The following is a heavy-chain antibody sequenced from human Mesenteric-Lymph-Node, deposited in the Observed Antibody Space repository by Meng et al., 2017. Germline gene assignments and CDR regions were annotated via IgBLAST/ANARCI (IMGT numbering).Heavy chain of an antibody. CDR1: GGSISSGGYS. J-gene: IGHJ4*02. CDR2: IYSSGST. V-gene: IGHV4-31*03. Sequence: SDTLSLTCSVSGGSISSGGYSWNWIRQHPGKGLEWVGNIYSSGSTYYNPSLKSRVTISVDKSKNQFSLKLSSVTAADTAVYYCARDGGTTVSSNFDYWGQGTLVTVSS. CDR3: ARDGGTTVSSNFDY. D-gene: IGHD4-17*01.